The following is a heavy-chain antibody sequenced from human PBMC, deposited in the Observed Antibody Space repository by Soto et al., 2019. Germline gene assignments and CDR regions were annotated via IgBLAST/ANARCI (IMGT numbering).Heavy chain of an antibody. J-gene: IGHJ4*02. CDR1: GFAFSSYA. Sequence: EVQLLESGGGLVQPGGSLRLSCAASGFAFSSYAMSWVRQAPGKGLEWVSEISGSVGSTYYADSVKGRFTISRDNSKNTLHLQMDSLRGEDTAVYYCAKDLSTYGDFFFDYWGQGTLVTVSS. V-gene: IGHV3-23*01. D-gene: IGHD4-17*01. CDR2: ISGSVGST. CDR3: AKDLSTYGDFFFDY.